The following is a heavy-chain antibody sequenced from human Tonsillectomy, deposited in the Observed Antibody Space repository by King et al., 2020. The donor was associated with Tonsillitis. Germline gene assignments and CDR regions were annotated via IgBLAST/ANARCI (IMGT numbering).Heavy chain of an antibody. CDR1: GFTFSDYY. CDR3: ARDMGALLYFDY. CDR2: ISRSNSYT. J-gene: IGHJ4*02. D-gene: IGHD3-16*01. Sequence: VQLVESGGGLVKPGGSLRLSCAASGFTFSDYYMSWIRQAPGKGLEWVSYISRSNSYTNYADSVKGRFTISRDNAKNSLYLQMNSLRAEDTAVYYCARDMGALLYFDYWGQGTLVTVSS. V-gene: IGHV3-11*05.